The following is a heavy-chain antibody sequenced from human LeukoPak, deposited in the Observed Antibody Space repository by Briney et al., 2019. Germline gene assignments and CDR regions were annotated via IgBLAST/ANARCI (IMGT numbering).Heavy chain of an antibody. Sequence: PSETLSLTCGVYGGSFSGYYWSWIRQSPGKGLEWIGEINHSGSTNYNPSLKSRVTISVDTSKNQFSLKLSPVTAADTAVYYCARGGGSGSGRYPYDYWGQGTLVTVSP. V-gene: IGHV4-34*01. CDR3: ARGGGSGSGRYPYDY. D-gene: IGHD3-10*01. J-gene: IGHJ4*02. CDR2: INHSGST. CDR1: GGSFSGYY.